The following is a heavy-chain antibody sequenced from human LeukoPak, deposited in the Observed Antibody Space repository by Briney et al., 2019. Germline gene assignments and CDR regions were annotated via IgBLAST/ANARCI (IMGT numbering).Heavy chain of an antibody. CDR3: ARDRAYSSSSNFDY. J-gene: IGHJ4*02. Sequence: SGGSLRLSCAASGFTVSSNYMSWVRQAPGKGLEWVSVIYSGGSTYYADSVKGRFTISRDNSKNTLYLQMNSLRAEDTAVYYCARDRAYSSSSNFDYWGQGTLVTVSS. D-gene: IGHD6-6*01. CDR2: IYSGGST. V-gene: IGHV3-66*01. CDR1: GFTVSSNY.